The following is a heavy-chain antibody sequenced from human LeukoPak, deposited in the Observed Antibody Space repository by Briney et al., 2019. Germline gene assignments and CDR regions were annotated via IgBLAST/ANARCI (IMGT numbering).Heavy chain of an antibody. CDR2: IYYSGST. CDR3: ARGRDILTGLGAFDI. CDR1: GGSISSYY. D-gene: IGHD3-9*01. J-gene: IGHJ3*02. Sequence: KPSETLSLTCTVSGGSISSYYWSWIRQPPGKGLEWIGYIYYSGSTNYNPSLKSRVTISVDTSKNQFSLKLSSVTAADTAVYYCARGRDILTGLGAFDIWGQGTMVTVSS. V-gene: IGHV4-59*01.